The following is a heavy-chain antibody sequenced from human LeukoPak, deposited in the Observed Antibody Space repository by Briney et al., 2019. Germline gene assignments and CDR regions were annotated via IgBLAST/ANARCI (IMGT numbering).Heavy chain of an antibody. V-gene: IGHV3-7*01. CDR3: AKVAEVGATGYYYYMDV. CDR2: IKQDGSEK. D-gene: IGHD1-26*01. J-gene: IGHJ6*03. Sequence: QPGGSLRLSCAASGFTFSSYEMNWVRQAPGKGLEWVANIKQDGSEKYYVDSVKGRFTISRDNAKNSLYLQMNSLRAEDTAVYYCAKVAEVGATGYYYYMDVWGKGTTVTISS. CDR1: GFTFSSYE.